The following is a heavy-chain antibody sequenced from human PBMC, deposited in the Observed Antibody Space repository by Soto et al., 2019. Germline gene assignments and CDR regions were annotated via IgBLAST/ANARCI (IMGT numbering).Heavy chain of an antibody. J-gene: IGHJ4*02. D-gene: IGHD3-9*01. CDR1: GFTFSSYA. CDR2: ISYDGSNK. V-gene: IGHV3-30-3*01. CDR3: ARGGIDYDILTGYFNGLDY. Sequence: GGSLRLSCAASGFTFSSYAMGWVRQAPGKGLEWVAVISYDGSNKYYADSVKGRFTISRDNSKNTLYLQMNSLRAEDTAVYYCARGGIDYDILTGYFNGLDYWGQGTRVTVSS.